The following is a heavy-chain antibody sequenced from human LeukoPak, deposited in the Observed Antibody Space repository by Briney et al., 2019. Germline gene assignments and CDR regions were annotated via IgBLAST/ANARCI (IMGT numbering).Heavy chain of an antibody. CDR2: ISSSSSYI. J-gene: IGHJ4*02. V-gene: IGHV3-21*01. D-gene: IGHD7-27*01. CDR1: GFTFSSYS. CDR3: AVLPLSCCNWGYARKRYIDY. Sequence: PGGSLRLSCAASGFTFSSYSMNWVRQAPGKGLEWVSSISSSSSYIYYADSVKGRFTISRDNSKNTLYLQMNSLRAEDTAVYYCAVLPLSCCNWGYARKRYIDYWGQGTLVTVSS.